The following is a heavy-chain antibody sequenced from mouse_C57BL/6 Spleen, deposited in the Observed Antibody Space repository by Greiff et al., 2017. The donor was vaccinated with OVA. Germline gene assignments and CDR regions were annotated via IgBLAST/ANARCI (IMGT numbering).Heavy chain of an antibody. CDR1: GYTFTDYN. CDR2: INPNNGGT. J-gene: IGHJ2*01. D-gene: IGHD1-1*01. Sequence: VQLKQSGPELVKPGASVKMSCKASGYTFTDYNMHWVKQSHGKSLEWIGYINPNNGGTSYNQKFKGKATLTVNKSSSTAYMELRSLTSEDSAVYYCAREGYYGSSYGYYWGQGTTLTVSS. V-gene: IGHV1-22*01. CDR3: AREGYYGSSYGYY.